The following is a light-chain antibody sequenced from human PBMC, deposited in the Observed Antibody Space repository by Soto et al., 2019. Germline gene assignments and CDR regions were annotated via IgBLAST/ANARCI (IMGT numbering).Light chain of an antibody. V-gene: IGKV1-5*03. CDR1: QNINSW. Sequence: IQMTQSPSTLSASVGDRVTITCRATQNINSWLAWYQQKPGKAPKLLIYKASSLERGVPSRFSGSGSGTEFTLTISNLQPDDFATYYCQQYHNYWTFGQGTKVEIK. CDR3: QQYHNYWT. CDR2: KAS. J-gene: IGKJ1*01.